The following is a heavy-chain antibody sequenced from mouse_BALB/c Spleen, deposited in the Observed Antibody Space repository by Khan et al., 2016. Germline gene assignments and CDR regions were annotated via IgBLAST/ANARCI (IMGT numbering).Heavy chain of an antibody. J-gene: IGHJ1*01. CDR3: ARYRYYYGSSRYFDV. CDR1: GYTFTNYG. D-gene: IGHD1-1*01. CDR2: INTYSGES. V-gene: IGHV9-3-1*01. Sequence: QIQLVQSGPELKRPGKTVKISCKASGYTFTNYGINWVKQAPGKGLKWMGWINTYSGESTYADDFQGRFAFSLETSATTAYLQINTLKNEDTATYFCARYRYYYGSSRYFDVWGAGTTVTVSS.